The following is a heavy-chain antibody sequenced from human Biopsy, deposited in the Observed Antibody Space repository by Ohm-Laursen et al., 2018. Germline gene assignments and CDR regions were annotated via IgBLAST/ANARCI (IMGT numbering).Heavy chain of an antibody. CDR3: AHSSTITTWNY. Sequence: TQTLTPTCTFSGFSLNTSKVGVGWIRQPPGKALEWLALVYWDDDKRYSPSMKNRFTITKDTSKNQVVLTMTNMDPVDTATYYCAHSSTITTWNYWGQGTLVTVSS. J-gene: IGHJ4*02. D-gene: IGHD3-22*01. V-gene: IGHV2-5*02. CDR1: GFSLNTSKVG. CDR2: VYWDDDK.